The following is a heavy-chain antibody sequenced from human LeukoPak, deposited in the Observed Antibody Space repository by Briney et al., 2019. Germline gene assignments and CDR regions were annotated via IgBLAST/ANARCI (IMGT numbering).Heavy chain of an antibody. CDR1: GFTFSGYA. V-gene: IGHV3-23*01. CDR3: AKPSPLSSTTWHTFDY. CDR2: TSGSGRST. Sequence: QTGGSLRLSCAASGFTFSGYAMSWVRQAPGKGLEWVSATSGSGRSTYYADSVKDRFTISRDNSKNTLYLQMSSLRAEDTAIYYCAKPSPLSSTTWHTFDYWGQGTLVTVSS. J-gene: IGHJ4*02. D-gene: IGHD6-13*01.